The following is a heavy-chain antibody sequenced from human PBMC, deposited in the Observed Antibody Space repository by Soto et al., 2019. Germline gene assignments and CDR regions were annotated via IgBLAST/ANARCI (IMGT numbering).Heavy chain of an antibody. J-gene: IGHJ6*02. V-gene: IGHV4-30-4*01. Sequence: SETLSLTCTVSGGSISSGDYYWSWIRQPPGKGLEWIGYIYYSGSTYYNPSLKSRVTISVDTSKNQFSLKLSSVTAADTAVYYCAGYDYSAYYGMDVWGQGTTVTVAS. CDR2: IYYSGST. D-gene: IGHD4-4*01. CDR3: AGYDYSAYYGMDV. CDR1: GGSISSGDYY.